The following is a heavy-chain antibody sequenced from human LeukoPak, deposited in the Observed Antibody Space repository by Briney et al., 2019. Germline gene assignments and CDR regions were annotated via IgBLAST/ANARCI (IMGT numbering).Heavy chain of an antibody. CDR1: GGSISSYY. D-gene: IGHD6-19*01. CDR2: IYYSGST. CDR3: ARFKISVAGLDAFDI. Sequence: PSETLSLTCTVSGGSISSYYWSWIRQPPGKGLEWIGYIYYSGSTNYNPSLKSRVTISVDTSKNPFSLKLSSVTAADTAVYYCARFKISVAGLDAFDIWGQGTMVTVSS. J-gene: IGHJ3*02. V-gene: IGHV4-59*01.